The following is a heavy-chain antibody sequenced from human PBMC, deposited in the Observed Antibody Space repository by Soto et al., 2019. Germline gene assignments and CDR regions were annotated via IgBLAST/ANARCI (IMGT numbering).Heavy chain of an antibody. CDR2: ISDSGST. Sequence: GGSLRLSCVASGFTFDDYAMHWVRQAPGKGLEWVSTISDSGSTYYADSVKGRFTISRDNSKNTLYLEMNSLRAEDTAVYYCAKDKGGRYCSRTSCLYSFDYWGQGTLVTVSS. CDR3: AKDKGGRYCSRTSCLYSFDY. D-gene: IGHD2-2*01. V-gene: IGHV3-23*01. CDR1: GFTFDDYA. J-gene: IGHJ4*02.